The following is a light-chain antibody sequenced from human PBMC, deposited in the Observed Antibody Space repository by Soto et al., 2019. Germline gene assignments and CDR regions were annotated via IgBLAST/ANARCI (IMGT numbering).Light chain of an antibody. Sequence: DIQMTQSPSTLSASVGARVTITCRASQSISSWLAWYQQKPGKAPKLLIYKASTLEIGVPSRFSGSGSGTEFTLTISSLQPDDFATYYCQHYKSYPWTFGQGTKVDIK. CDR3: QHYKSYPWT. J-gene: IGKJ1*01. CDR1: QSISSW. V-gene: IGKV1-5*03. CDR2: KAS.